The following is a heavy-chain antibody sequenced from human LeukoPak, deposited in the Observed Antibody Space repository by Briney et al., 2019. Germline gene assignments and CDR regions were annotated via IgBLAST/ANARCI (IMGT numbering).Heavy chain of an antibody. CDR1: GGPIYSYY. V-gene: IGHV4-4*07. J-gene: IGHJ6*03. CDR3: ARLRFYDSTGYSPGHYMDV. CDR2: LYPGVSP. Sequence: LETLSLTCTVSGGPIYSYYWSWIRQTAGKGLEWIGRLYPGVSPNYNPSLKSRVTMSVDTSKKQFALKLNTVTAADTAVYYCARLRFYDSTGYSPGHYMDVWGKGTTVTVSS. D-gene: IGHD3-22*01.